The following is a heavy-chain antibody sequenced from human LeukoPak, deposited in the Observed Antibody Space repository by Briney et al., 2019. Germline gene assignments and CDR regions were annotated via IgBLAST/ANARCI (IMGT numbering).Heavy chain of an antibody. Sequence: GGSLRLSCAASGFTSSSYGMHWVRRAPGKGLEWVAFIRYDGSNKYYADSVKGRFTISRDNSKNTLYLQMNSLRAEDTAVYYCARAENTIFGYNWFDPWGQGTLVTFSS. D-gene: IGHD3-3*01. CDR2: IRYDGSNK. J-gene: IGHJ5*02. V-gene: IGHV3-30*02. CDR3: ARAENTIFGYNWFDP. CDR1: GFTSSSYG.